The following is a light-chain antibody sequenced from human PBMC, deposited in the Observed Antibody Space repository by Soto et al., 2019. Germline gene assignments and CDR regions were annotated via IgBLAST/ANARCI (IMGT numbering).Light chain of an antibody. J-gene: IGLJ1*01. V-gene: IGLV2-14*03. CDR2: AVS. CDR1: SSDIGSYNH. CDR3: ISYTDRQSYL. Sequence: QSVLTQPASESGSPGQSLTLSCSGNSSDIGSYNHVAWYQQFPGKNPKLMIYAVSDRPPGVSHRFSGSKSGITASLTISGLQTEDEADYYCISYTDRQSYLFGTGTKVTVL.